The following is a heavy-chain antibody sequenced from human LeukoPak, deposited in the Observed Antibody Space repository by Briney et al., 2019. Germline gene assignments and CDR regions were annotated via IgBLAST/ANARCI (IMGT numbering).Heavy chain of an antibody. CDR2: ISGSGGSA. J-gene: IGHJ1*01. V-gene: IGHV3-23*01. Sequence: GGSLRLSCAASGFTFSSYVMSWVRQAPGKGLEWVSGISGSGGSAYYADSVKGRFTISRDNSKNTLHLQMNSLRAEDTAVYYCAKVEYSSNIPQHWGQGTLVTVSS. D-gene: IGHD6-6*01. CDR1: GFTFSSYV. CDR3: AKVEYSSNIPQH.